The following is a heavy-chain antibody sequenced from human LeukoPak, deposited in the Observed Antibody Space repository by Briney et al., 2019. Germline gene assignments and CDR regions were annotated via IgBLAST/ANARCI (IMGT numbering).Heavy chain of an antibody. CDR3: AKDPSRGYPRVLDY. Sequence: VRSLRLSCAASGFIFSNYGMHWVPQAPGKGLKRVAVIWYDGSDKYYADSVKGRFTISRDNSKNTLYLRMSSLRAEDTAVYFCAKDPSRGYPRVLDYWGQGIVVTVSS. CDR2: IWYDGSDK. V-gene: IGHV3-33*06. D-gene: IGHD6-25*01. J-gene: IGHJ4*02. CDR1: GFIFSNYG.